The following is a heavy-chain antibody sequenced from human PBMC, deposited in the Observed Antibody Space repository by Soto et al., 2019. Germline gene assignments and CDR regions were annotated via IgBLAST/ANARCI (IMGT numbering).Heavy chain of an antibody. CDR1: GFTFSSYS. CDR3: AREEPTYFHHDAFDI. D-gene: IGHD1-26*01. CDR2: ISSSSSTI. Sequence: EVQLVESGGGLVQPGGSLRLSCAASGFTFSSYSMNWVRQAPGKGLEWVSYISSSSSTIYYADSVKGRFTISRDNAKNSRYLQMNSLRAEDTAVYYCAREEPTYFHHDAFDIWGQGTMVTVSS. V-gene: IGHV3-48*01. J-gene: IGHJ3*02.